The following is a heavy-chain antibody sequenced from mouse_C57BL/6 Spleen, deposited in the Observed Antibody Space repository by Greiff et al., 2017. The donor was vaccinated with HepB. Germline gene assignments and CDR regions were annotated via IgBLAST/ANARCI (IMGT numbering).Heavy chain of an antibody. Sequence: QVQLQQSGPELVKPGASVKISCKASGYAFSSSWMNWVKQRPGKGLEWIGRIYPGDGDTNYNGKFKGKATLTADKSSSTAYMQLSSLTSEDSAVYFCARLTTVVEGFAYWGQGTLVTVSA. V-gene: IGHV1-82*01. CDR1: GYAFSSSW. CDR3: ARLTTVVEGFAY. CDR2: IYPGDGDT. J-gene: IGHJ3*01. D-gene: IGHD1-1*01.